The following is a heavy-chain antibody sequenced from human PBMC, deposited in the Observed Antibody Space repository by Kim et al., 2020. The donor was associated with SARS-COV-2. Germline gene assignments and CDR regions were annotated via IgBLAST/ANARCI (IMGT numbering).Heavy chain of an antibody. D-gene: IGHD2-8*02. CDR2: INPNSGGT. V-gene: IGHV1-2*02. CDR3: TRGAPSTGGSWPHDS. Sequence: ASVKVSCKTSGYTFTGYYMHWVRQAPGQELEWMGWINPNSGGTNYAQKFQGRVTMTRDTSITTAYMELSRLRSDDTAVYYCTRGAPSTGGSWPHDSWGQGTLVTVSS. J-gene: IGHJ4*02. CDR1: GYTFTGYY.